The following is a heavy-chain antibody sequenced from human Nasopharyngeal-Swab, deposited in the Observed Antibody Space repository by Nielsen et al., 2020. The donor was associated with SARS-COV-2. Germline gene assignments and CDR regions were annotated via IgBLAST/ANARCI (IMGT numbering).Heavy chain of an antibody. CDR2: LSWNSGNI. CDR1: GFNFHYYV. J-gene: IGHJ4*02. Sequence: SLKISCTASGFNFHYYVMHWVRQAPGKGLEWVSILSWNSGNIGYADSVKGRFTISRDNAKNSLYLQMHSLRADDTALYYCARDPATGALDHWGQGTLVNVSS. CDR3: ARDPATGALDH. V-gene: IGHV3-9*01. D-gene: IGHD1-26*01.